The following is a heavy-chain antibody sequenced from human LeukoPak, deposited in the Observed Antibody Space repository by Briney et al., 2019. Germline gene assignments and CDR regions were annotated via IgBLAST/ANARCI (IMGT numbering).Heavy chain of an antibody. Sequence: GGSLRLSRAASGFTFSSYAMSCVRQAPGKGLEWVSAITNSGGTTYYADSVKGRFTISRDNSKNTLYLQMNRLRAEDTAVYYCAKDPPHVSWLFDYWGQGTLVTVSS. V-gene: IGHV3-23*01. D-gene: IGHD3-16*01. J-gene: IGHJ4*02. CDR3: AKDPPHVSWLFDY. CDR2: ITNSGGTT. CDR1: GFTFSSYA.